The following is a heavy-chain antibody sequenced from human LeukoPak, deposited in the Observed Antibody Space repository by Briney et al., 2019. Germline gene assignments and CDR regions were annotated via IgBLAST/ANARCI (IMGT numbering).Heavy chain of an antibody. D-gene: IGHD6-13*01. Sequence: PSETLSLTCIVSGYSISSGYYWGWIRQPPGKGLEWIGNIHHSGSTYYNPSLKSRVTISVDTSKNQLSLKLSSVTAADTAVYYCARVAAGIGFFQHWGQGTLVTVSS. V-gene: IGHV4-38-2*02. CDR1: GYSISSGYY. CDR2: IHHSGST. J-gene: IGHJ1*01. CDR3: ARVAAGIGFFQH.